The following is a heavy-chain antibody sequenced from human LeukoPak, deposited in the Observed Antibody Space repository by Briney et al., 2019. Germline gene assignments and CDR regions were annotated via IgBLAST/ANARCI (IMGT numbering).Heavy chain of an antibody. CDR2: ITGSGDST. D-gene: IGHD1-7*01. Sequence: PGGSPRLSCAASGFTFSTFAMSWVRQAPGKGLKWVSAITGSGDSTSYADSVKGRFTISRDNSKNTLYLQMKSLRAEDTAVYYCAKDLLTAITARPHHWGQGTPVTVSS. CDR1: GFTFSTFA. J-gene: IGHJ5*02. CDR3: AKDLLTAITARPHH. V-gene: IGHV3-23*01.